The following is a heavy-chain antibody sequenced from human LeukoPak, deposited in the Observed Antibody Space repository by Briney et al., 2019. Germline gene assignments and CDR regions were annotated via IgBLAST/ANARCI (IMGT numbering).Heavy chain of an antibody. D-gene: IGHD2-15*01. CDR1: GGTFSSYA. CDR3: ARNGYCSGGSCDRFDP. Sequence: ASVKVSCEASGGTFSSYAISWVRQAPGQGLEWMGGIIPIFGTANYAQKFQGRVTITADESTSTAYMELSSLRSEDTAVYYCARNGYCSGGSCDRFDPWGQGTLVTVSS. CDR2: IIPIFGTA. V-gene: IGHV1-69*01. J-gene: IGHJ5*02.